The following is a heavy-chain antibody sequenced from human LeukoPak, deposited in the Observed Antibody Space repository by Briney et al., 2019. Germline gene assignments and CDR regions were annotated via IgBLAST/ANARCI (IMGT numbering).Heavy chain of an antibody. CDR3: AKAARSYYYHGMDV. CDR1: GFTFCDYA. Sequence: PGRSLRLSCTASGFTFCDYAMSWVRQAPGKGPEWVGFVRSKAYGGATEYAASVKGRFTSSRDDSKIIPYPGIGGRHTQASPLFYCAKAARSYYYHGMDVWGQGTTVTVSS. V-gene: IGHV3-49*04. CDR2: VRSKAYGGAT. J-gene: IGHJ6*02.